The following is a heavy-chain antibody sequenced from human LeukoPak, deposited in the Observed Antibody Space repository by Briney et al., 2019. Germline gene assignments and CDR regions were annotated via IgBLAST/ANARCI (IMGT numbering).Heavy chain of an antibody. CDR1: GFTFSSYA. J-gene: IGHJ3*02. CDR3: ARDRRGATIPPHDGAFDI. Sequence: TGGSLRLSFAASGFTFSSYAMSWVRQAPGKGLEWVSAISGSGGSTYYADSVKGRFTISRDNSKNTLYLQMNSLRAEDTAVYYCARDRRGATIPPHDGAFDIWGQGTMVTVSS. D-gene: IGHD5-24*01. V-gene: IGHV3-23*01. CDR2: ISGSGGST.